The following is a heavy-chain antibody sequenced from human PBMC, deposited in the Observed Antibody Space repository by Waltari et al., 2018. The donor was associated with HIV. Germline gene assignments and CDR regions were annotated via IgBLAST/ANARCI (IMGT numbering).Heavy chain of an antibody. CDR3: ATDWPHYDSSGYSLHALGI. CDR2: VDPEDGET. J-gene: IGHJ3*02. CDR1: GYTLTELS. V-gene: IGHV1-24*01. Sequence: QVQLVQSGAEVKKPGASVKVSCKVSGYTLTELSMHWVRQAPGKGLEWMGGVDPEDGETIYAQKFQGRVTMTEDTSTDTAYMELSSLRSEDTAVYYCATDWPHYDSSGYSLHALGIWGQGTMVTVSS. D-gene: IGHD3-22*01.